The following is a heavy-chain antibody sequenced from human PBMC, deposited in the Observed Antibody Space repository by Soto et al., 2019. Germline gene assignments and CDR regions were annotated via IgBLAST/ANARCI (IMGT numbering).Heavy chain of an antibody. CDR2: IYYSGST. V-gene: IGHV4-31*03. J-gene: IGHJ6*02. D-gene: IGHD3-3*02. CDR1: GGSISSGGYY. Sequence: SETLSLTCTVSGGSISSGGYYWSWIRQHPGKGLEWIGYIYYSGSTYYNPSLKSRVTISVDTSKNQSSLKLSSVTAADTAVYYCARGPSGIGYYYSGMDVWGQGTTVTVSS. CDR3: ARGPSGIGYYYSGMDV.